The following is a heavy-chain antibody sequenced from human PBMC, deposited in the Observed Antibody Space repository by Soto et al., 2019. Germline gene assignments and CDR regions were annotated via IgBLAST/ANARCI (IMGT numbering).Heavy chain of an antibody. CDR2: ISSSSSYI. CDR1: GFTFSSYS. Sequence: GGSLRLSCAASGFTFSSYSMNWVRQAPGKGLKWVSSISSSSSYIYYADSVKGRFTISRDNAKNSLYLQMNSLRAEDTDVDYWARDSLGSIDIWGQGTMVTVSS. J-gene: IGHJ3*02. CDR3: ARDSLGSIDI. V-gene: IGHV3-21*01. D-gene: IGHD1-26*01.